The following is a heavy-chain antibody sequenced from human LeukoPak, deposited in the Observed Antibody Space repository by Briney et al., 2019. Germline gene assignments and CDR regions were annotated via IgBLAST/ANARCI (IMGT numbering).Heavy chain of an antibody. CDR1: GFTFSSYA. CDR3: AIACSSLGYFDY. CDR2: ISGSGGST. J-gene: IGHJ4*02. V-gene: IGHV3-23*01. D-gene: IGHD2-15*01. Sequence: GGSLRLSCAASGFTFSSYAMSWVRQAPGKGLEWVSAISGSGGSTYYADSVKGRFTISRDNSKNTLYLQMNSLRAEDTAVYYCAIACSSLGYFDYWGQGTLVTVSS.